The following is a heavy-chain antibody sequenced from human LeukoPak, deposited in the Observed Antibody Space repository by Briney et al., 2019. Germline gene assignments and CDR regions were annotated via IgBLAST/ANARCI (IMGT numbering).Heavy chain of an antibody. Sequence: PGGSLRLSCAASGFTFSSYNMNWVRQAPGKGLEWVSSISSSSSYTNYADSVKGRFTISRDNAKNSLYLQMNTLRAEDTAVYYCARPLSGSQIDYWGQGTLVTVSS. D-gene: IGHD1-26*01. CDR2: ISSSSSYT. CDR3: ARPLSGSQIDY. J-gene: IGHJ4*02. CDR1: GFTFSSYN. V-gene: IGHV3-21*01.